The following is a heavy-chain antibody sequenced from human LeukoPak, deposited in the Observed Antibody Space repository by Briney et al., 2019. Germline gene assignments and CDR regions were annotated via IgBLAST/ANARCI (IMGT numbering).Heavy chain of an antibody. Sequence: GGSLRLSCAASGFTFDDYAMHWVRQVPGKGLEWVSGISWNSGSIGYADSVKGRFTISRDNAKNSLYLQMNSLRAEDMALYYCAKDSEGYFDYWGQGTLVTVSS. CDR2: ISWNSGSI. CDR1: GFTFDDYA. V-gene: IGHV3-9*03. CDR3: AKDSEGYFDY. J-gene: IGHJ4*02.